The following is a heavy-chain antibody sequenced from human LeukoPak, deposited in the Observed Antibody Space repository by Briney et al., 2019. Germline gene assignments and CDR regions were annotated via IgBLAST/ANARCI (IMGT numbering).Heavy chain of an antibody. CDR3: ARDREYYYDSSGYMPDAFDI. D-gene: IGHD3-22*01. CDR2: INPNSGGT. V-gene: IGHV1-2*02. J-gene: IGHJ3*02. Sequence: GASVKVSCKASGYTFTVYYMHWVRQAPGQGLEWMGWINPNSGGTNYAQKFQGRVTMTRDTSISTAYMELSRLRSDDTAVYYCARDREYYYDSSGYMPDAFDIWGQGTMVTVSS. CDR1: GYTFTVYY.